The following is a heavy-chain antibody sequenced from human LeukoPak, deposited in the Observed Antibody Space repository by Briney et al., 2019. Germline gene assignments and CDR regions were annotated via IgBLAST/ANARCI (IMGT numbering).Heavy chain of an antibody. CDR3: ERESYWGSSGKGFDS. Sequence: GGSLRLSCAASGFIFTNYSMNWVRQAPGKGLEWVSYISSPSNNIYYVDSVKGRFTISRDNAKNTMYLQMNSLRDEDTAVYYCERESYWGSSGKGFDSWGQGTLVTVSS. V-gene: IGHV3-48*02. D-gene: IGHD7-27*01. J-gene: IGHJ4*02. CDR2: ISSPSNNI. CDR1: GFIFTNYS.